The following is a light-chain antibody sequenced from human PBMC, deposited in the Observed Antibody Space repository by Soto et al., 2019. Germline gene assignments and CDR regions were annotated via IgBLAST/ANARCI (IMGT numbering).Light chain of an antibody. J-gene: IGLJ1*01. CDR2: EVS. CDR1: SSDVGGYNY. V-gene: IGLV2-14*01. Sequence: QSALTQPASVSGSPGQSITISCTGTSSDVGGYNYVSWYQHHPGKAPKLMIYEVSNRPSGVSNRFSGSKSGNTASLTISGLQDEDEADYYCSSSTSSTIDYVFGTGTKLTVL. CDR3: SSSTSSTIDYV.